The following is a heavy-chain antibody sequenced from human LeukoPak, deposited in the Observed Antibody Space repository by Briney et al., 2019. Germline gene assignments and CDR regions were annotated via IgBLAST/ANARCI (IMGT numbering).Heavy chain of an antibody. CDR1: GGTFSSYA. CDR2: INPDSGGT. V-gene: IGHV1-2*02. J-gene: IGHJ4*02. CDR3: ARVVDY. D-gene: IGHD2-15*01. Sequence: ASVKVSCKASGGTFSSYAISWVRQAPGQGLEWMGWINPDSGGTNYAQKFQGRVTMTRDTSISTAYMELSRLRSDDTAVYYCARVVDYWGQGTLVTVSS.